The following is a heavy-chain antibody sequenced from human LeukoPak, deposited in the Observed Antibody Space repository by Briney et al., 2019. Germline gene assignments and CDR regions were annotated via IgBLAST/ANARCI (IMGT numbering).Heavy chain of an antibody. CDR2: TNSDGSTT. Sequence: PGGSLRPSCAAPGFTFSSYWMHWVRQAPGKGLVWVSGTNSDGSTTAYADSVKGRFTISRDNAKNTLYLQMNGLRAEDTAVYYCATNIVGPTLDYWGQGTLVTVSS. CDR3: ATNIVGPTLDY. D-gene: IGHD1-26*01. J-gene: IGHJ4*02. V-gene: IGHV3-74*01. CDR1: GFTFSSYW.